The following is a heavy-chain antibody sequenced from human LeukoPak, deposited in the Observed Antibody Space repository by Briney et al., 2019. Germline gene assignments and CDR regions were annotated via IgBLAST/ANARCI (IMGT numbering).Heavy chain of an antibody. V-gene: IGHV1-18*01. J-gene: IGHJ4*02. CDR3: ARDPTPSDGDYPPDHFDY. CDR1: GYIYTNYG. D-gene: IGHD4-17*01. Sequence: ASVKVSCKASGYIYTNYGINWVRQAPGQGLEWMGWINTYNGNTNYAPKLHGRVTMTTDTPTTTGFMELRSLRLDDTAIYYCARDPTPSDGDYPPDHFDYWGQGTLVTVSS. CDR2: INTYNGNT.